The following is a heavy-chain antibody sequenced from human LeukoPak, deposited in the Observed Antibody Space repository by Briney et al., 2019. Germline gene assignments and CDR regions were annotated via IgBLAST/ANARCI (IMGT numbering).Heavy chain of an antibody. D-gene: IGHD5-18*01. J-gene: IGHJ4*02. CDR3: ARDGGYSYGYASDY. V-gene: IGHV1-3*01. Sequence: ASVKVSCKASQYTFTDYAVHWVRQAPGQRLEWMGWIDAGNGKTKYSQSFQGRVTIIRDASATTAYMELSSLRSEDTAVYYCARDGGYSYGYASDYWGQGTLVTVSS. CDR2: IDAGNGKT. CDR1: QYTFTDYA.